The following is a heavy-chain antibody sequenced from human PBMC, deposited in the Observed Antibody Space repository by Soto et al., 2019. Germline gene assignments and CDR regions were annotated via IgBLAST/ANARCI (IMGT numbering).Heavy chain of an antibody. CDR3: ARDRASPSYYYYYGMDV. CDR2: ISAYNGNT. Sequence: QVQLVQSGAEVKKPGASVKVSCKASGYTCTSYGISWVRQAPGQGLEWMGWISAYNGNTNYAQKLQGRVTMTTDTSTSTAYMELRSLRSDDTAVYYCARDRASPSYYYYYGMDVWGQGTTVTVSS. V-gene: IGHV1-18*01. CDR1: GYTCTSYG. J-gene: IGHJ6*02.